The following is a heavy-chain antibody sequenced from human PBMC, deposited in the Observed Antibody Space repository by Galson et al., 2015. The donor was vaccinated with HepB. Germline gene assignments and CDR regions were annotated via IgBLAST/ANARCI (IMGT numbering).Heavy chain of an antibody. V-gene: IGHV2-5*02. Sequence: PALVKPTQTLTLTCTFSGFSLSTSGVGVGWIRQPPGRALEWLALIYWDDDKRYSPSLKSRLTITKDTSKNQVVLTMTNMDPVDTATYYCAHRHEHPPGLYYYDSSGYYYLSWFDPWGQGTLVTVSS. CDR3: AHRHEHPPGLYYYDSSGYYYLSWFDP. J-gene: IGHJ5*02. CDR1: GFSLSTSGVG. D-gene: IGHD3-22*01. CDR2: IYWDDDK.